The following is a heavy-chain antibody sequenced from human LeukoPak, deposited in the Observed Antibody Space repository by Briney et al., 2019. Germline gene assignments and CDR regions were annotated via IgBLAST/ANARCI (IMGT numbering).Heavy chain of an antibody. V-gene: IGHV4-59*01. J-gene: IGHJ4*02. CDR1: GGSISSYY. D-gene: IGHD3-22*01. Sequence: SETLSLTCTVSGGSISSYYWSWIRQPPGKGLGWIGYIYYSGSTNYNPSLKSRVTISVDTSKNQFSLKLSSVTAADTAVYYCARVVGWNYYDSSGYYRFDYWGQGTLVTVSS. CDR3: ARVVGWNYYDSSGYYRFDY. CDR2: IYYSGST.